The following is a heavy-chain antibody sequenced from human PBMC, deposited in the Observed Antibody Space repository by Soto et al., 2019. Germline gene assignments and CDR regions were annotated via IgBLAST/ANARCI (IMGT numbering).Heavy chain of an antibody. V-gene: IGHV3-23*01. CDR1: GFTFSSYA. J-gene: IGHJ4*02. CDR3: AKVIVVVPAAKMNGFDY. CDR2: ISGSGGST. D-gene: IGHD2-2*01. Sequence: GGSLRLSCAASGFTFSSYAMSWVRQAPGKGLEWVSAISGSGGSTYYADSVKGRFTISRDNSKNTLYLQMNSLRAEDTAVYYCAKVIVVVPAAKMNGFDYWGQGTLVTVSS.